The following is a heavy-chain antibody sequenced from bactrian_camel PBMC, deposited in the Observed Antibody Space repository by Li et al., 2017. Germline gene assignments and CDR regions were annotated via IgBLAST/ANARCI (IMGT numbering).Heavy chain of an antibody. CDR3: AKDKEFLDFGY. CDR2: ISEGGST. Sequence: HVQLVESGGGSVQPGGSLRLSCTVSGLTFSNEYMTWVRQSPGKGIEWVSSISEGGSTYYADSVKGRFTVSRDNAKNTLYLQMNSLKTEDTAVYYCAKDKEFLDFGYWGQGTQVTVS. J-gene: IGHJ6*01. V-gene: IGHV3-2*01. CDR1: GLTFSNEY.